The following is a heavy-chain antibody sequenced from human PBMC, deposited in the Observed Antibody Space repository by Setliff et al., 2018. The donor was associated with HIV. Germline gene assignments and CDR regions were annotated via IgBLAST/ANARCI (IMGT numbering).Heavy chain of an antibody. CDR3: ARGADASGYFYREYFQH. J-gene: IGHJ1*01. CDR1: GYTFSSYD. CDR2: MNPNSGNT. Sequence: GASVKVSCKASGYTFSSYDINWVRQAAGQGLEWMGWMNPNSGNTGYAQKFQGRVTITADESATTVYMEMSGLTSEDTAIYYCARGADASGYFYREYFQHWGQGTLVTVSS. V-gene: IGHV1-8*03. D-gene: IGHD3-22*01.